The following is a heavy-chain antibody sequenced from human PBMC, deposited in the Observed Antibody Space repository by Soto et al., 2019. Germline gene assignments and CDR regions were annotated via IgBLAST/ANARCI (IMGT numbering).Heavy chain of an antibody. CDR2: MYYSGTT. CDR3: ARGPTITTDF. V-gene: IGHV4-59*01. CDR1: GGSMSRYS. D-gene: IGHD3-9*01. Sequence: SETLSLTCTISGGSMSRYSCHWLRQLPGKGLEWIAYMYYSGTTDYNPSLKSRVSMSLDSSTNQFSLRLSSVTAADTAVYFCARGPTITTDFWGRGILVTVSS. J-gene: IGHJ4*02.